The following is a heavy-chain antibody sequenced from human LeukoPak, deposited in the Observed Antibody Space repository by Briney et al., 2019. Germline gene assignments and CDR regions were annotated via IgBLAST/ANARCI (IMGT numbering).Heavy chain of an antibody. V-gene: IGHV4-34*01. Sequence: SETLSLTCAVSGGSFTPYYYNWIRQPPGKGLEWIGEINHGGSTNYNPSLKSRVTMSVDTSKNQFSLKLSSVTAADTAVYYCARGVSSKYSSSWYGIYYYYMDVWGKGTTVTISS. D-gene: IGHD6-13*01. CDR3: ARGVSSKYSSSWYGIYYYYMDV. CDR1: GGSFTPYY. CDR2: INHGGST. J-gene: IGHJ6*03.